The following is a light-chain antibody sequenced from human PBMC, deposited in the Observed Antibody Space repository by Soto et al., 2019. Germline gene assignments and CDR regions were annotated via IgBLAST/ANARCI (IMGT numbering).Light chain of an antibody. Sequence: QSVLTQPPSVSGAPGQRVTISCTGSSSNIGAGNDVHWYQQFPGTAPKLLIYGNNNRPSGVPGRFSGSKSGSSASLAITGLQAEDEADYYCQSYDSSLSGVLFGGGTQLTVL. CDR2: GNN. CDR3: QSYDSSLSGVL. J-gene: IGLJ2*01. V-gene: IGLV1-40*01. CDR1: SSNIGAGND.